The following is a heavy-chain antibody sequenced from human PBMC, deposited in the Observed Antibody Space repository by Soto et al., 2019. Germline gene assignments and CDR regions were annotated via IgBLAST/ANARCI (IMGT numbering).Heavy chain of an antibody. Sequence: GASVEVSCKASGGTFSSYAISWVRQAPGQGLEWMGGIIPIFGTANYAQKFQGRVTITADESTSTAYMELSSLRSEDTAVYYCAREARTPDSFDYWGQGTLVTVSS. CDR2: IIPIFGTA. V-gene: IGHV1-69*13. CDR3: AREARTPDSFDY. D-gene: IGHD2-2*01. J-gene: IGHJ4*02. CDR1: GGTFSSYA.